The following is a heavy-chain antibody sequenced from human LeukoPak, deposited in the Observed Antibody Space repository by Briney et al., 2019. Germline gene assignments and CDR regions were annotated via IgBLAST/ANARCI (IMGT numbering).Heavy chain of an antibody. CDR1: GGTFSSYA. Sequence: SVKVSCKASGGTFSSYAISWVRQAPGQGLEWMGGIIPIFGTANYAQKFQGRVTVSADKSTSTAYMELSSLRSDDTAVYYCATVDVVAAKGWFDTWGQGTLVTVSS. V-gene: IGHV1-69*06. CDR3: ATVDVVAAKGWFDT. CDR2: IIPIFGTA. J-gene: IGHJ5*02. D-gene: IGHD2-15*01.